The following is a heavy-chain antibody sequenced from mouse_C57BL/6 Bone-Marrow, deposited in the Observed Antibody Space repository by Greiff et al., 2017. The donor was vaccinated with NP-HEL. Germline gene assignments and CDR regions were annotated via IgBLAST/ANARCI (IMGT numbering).Heavy chain of an antibody. Sequence: QVQLQQPGTELVKPGASVKLSCKASGYTFTSYWMHWVKQRPGQGLEWIGNINPSNGGTNYNEKFKSKATLTVDQSSSTAYMQLSSLTSEDSAVYYCAPYDYDEGYFDVWGTGTTVTVSS. V-gene: IGHV1-53*01. CDR2: INPSNGGT. CDR3: APYDYDEGYFDV. J-gene: IGHJ1*03. CDR1: GYTFTSYW. D-gene: IGHD2-4*01.